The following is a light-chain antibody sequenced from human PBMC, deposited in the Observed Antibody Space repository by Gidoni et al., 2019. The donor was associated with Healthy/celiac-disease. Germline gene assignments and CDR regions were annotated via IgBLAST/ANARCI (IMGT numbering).Light chain of an antibody. CDR2: DAS. Sequence: EIVLTQSPATLSLSPGERATLSCRASQSVSSYIAWYQPKPGQASRLLIYDASNRATGIPARFSGSGSETDFTLTISSLEPEDFAVYYCQQRSNWPPVTFGQGTRLGIK. J-gene: IGKJ5*01. CDR3: QQRSNWPPVT. CDR1: QSVSSY. V-gene: IGKV3-11*01.